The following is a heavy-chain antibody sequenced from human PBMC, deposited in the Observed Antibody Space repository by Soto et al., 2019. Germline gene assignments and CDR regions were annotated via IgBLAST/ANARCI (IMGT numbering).Heavy chain of an antibody. CDR2: MCYNGGT. CDR3: ARMFHYYDGGYFDR. J-gene: IGHJ4*02. D-gene: IGHD3-22*01. CDR1: VGSISCYC. V-gene: IGHV4-59*01. Sequence: SETLSLTCTVSVGSISCYCCTWIRQPPGKGLEWIGYMCYNGGTNYNPSLKSRVTISVDTSQHQFSLKLTSVTAADTALYYCARMFHYYDGGYFDRWGQGALVTVSS.